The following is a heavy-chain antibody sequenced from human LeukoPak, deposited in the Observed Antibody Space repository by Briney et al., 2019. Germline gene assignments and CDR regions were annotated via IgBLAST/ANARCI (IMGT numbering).Heavy chain of an antibody. CDR1: GFTFSSYS. CDR3: ARDSYTRDAALVDY. CDR2: ISSSSSYI. D-gene: IGHD5-24*01. Sequence: GGSLRLSCAASGFTFSSYSMNWVRQAPGKGLEWVSSISSSSSYIYYADSVKGRFTISRDNAKNSLYLQMNSLRAEDTAVYYCARDSYTRDAALVDYWGQGTLVTVSS. J-gene: IGHJ4*02. V-gene: IGHV3-21*01.